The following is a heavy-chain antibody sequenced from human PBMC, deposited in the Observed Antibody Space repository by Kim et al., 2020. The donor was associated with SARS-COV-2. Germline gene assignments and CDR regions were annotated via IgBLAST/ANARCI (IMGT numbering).Heavy chain of an antibody. V-gene: IGHV3-11*01. CDR3: ASPLRAQPLYDYMDV. CDR1: GFTFSDYS. D-gene: IGHD1-26*01. Sequence: GGSLRLSCAASGFTFSDYSMSWVRQAPGKGLEWVSSISSSGSVIYYADSVKGRFTISRDNAKNSLYLQMNSLRVEDTAVYYCASPLRAQPLYDYMDVWG. CDR2: ISSSGSVI. J-gene: IGHJ6*03.